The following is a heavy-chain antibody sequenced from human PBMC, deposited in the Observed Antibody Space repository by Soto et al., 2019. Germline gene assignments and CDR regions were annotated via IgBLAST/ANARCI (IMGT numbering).Heavy chain of an antibody. CDR2: ITLSSSYI. D-gene: IGHD3-16*01. J-gene: IGHJ5*02. V-gene: IGHV3-21*01. Sequence: PVGSLRLSCGASGFNFGAFGMNWVRQAPGKGLEWVSSITLSSSYIYYADSVKGRFTVSRDNAKNSLYLDMKSLTVDDTAVYYCARDKKSVRFWGTNGFDPWGQGTLVTVSS. CDR1: GFNFGAFG. CDR3: ARDKKSVRFWGTNGFDP.